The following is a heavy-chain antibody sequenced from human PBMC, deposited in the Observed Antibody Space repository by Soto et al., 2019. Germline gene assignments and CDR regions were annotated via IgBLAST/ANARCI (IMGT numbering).Heavy chain of an antibody. J-gene: IGHJ3*02. V-gene: IGHV1-24*01. CDR3: ATDHIVVVVADMTAFDI. Sequence: ASVKVSCKASGYTLTELSMHWVRQAPGKGLEWMGGFDPEDGETIYAQKFQGRVTMTEDKSTDTAYMELSSLRSGDTAVYYFATDHIVVVVADMTAFDIWGQGTMVTVSS. CDR1: GYTLTELS. D-gene: IGHD2-15*01. CDR2: FDPEDGET.